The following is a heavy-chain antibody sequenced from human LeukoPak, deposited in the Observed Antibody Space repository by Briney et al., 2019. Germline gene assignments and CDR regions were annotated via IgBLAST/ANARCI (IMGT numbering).Heavy chain of an antibody. J-gene: IGHJ5*02. CDR3: AREGYCSSTSCRPGGFDP. Sequence: GGSLRLSCTASGFTFSSYWMSWVRQAPGKGLEWVANIKQDGSEKYYVDSVKGRFTISRDNAKNSLYLQMNSLRAEDTAVYYCAREGYCSSTSCRPGGFDPWGQGTLVTVSS. D-gene: IGHD2-2*01. CDR1: GFTFSSYW. CDR2: IKQDGSEK. V-gene: IGHV3-7*01.